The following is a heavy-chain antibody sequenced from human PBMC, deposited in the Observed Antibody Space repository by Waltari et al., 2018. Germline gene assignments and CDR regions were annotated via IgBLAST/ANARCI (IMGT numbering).Heavy chain of an antibody. V-gene: IGHV3-66*02. CDR1: GATIDSNY. CDR2: ILADGTT. J-gene: IGHJ1*01. CDR3: TRGGHPNS. D-gene: IGHD7-27*01. Sequence: SGGGLVQPGGSLGLSCTASGATIDSNYMNWLRQAPGKGLEWISVILADGTTHFADSVRGRFVISRDKSENTLYLQMNFVRADDSSVYYCTRGGHPNSWGQGTLVTVSS.